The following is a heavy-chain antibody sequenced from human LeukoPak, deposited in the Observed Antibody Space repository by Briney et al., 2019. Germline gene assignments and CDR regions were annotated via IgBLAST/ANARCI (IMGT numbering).Heavy chain of an antibody. V-gene: IGHV3-21*01. Sequence: GGSLRLSCAASGFTFSSYSMNWVRQAPGKGLEWVSSISSSSSYIYYADSVKGRFTISRDNAKHSLYLQMNSLRAEDTAVYYCARDDGGLFDYWGQGTLVTVSS. J-gene: IGHJ4*02. CDR3: ARDDGGLFDY. CDR1: GFTFSSYS. CDR2: ISSSSSYI. D-gene: IGHD4-23*01.